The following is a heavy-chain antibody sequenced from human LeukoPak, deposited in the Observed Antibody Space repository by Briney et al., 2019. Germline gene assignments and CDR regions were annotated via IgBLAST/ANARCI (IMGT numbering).Heavy chain of an antibody. CDR3: ASDRTYGMDV. Sequence: PGGSLRLSCAASGFTFSSYWMHWVRQAPGKGLVWVSRINRDGSGTSYADSVKGRSTISRDNAKNTLYLQMNSLRAEDTAVYYCASDRTYGMDVWGQGTTVTVSS. CDR2: INRDGSGT. V-gene: IGHV3-74*01. CDR1: GFTFSSYW. J-gene: IGHJ6*02.